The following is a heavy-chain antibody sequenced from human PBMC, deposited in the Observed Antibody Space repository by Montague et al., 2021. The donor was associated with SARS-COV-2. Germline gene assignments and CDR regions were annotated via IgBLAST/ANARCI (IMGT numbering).Heavy chain of an antibody. V-gene: IGHV4-59*01. D-gene: IGHD5-24*01. CDR2: IYHSGST. CDR3: ARVFPRWLLLDPYFDY. CDR1: GGSISSYY. Sequence: SETLSLTCTVSGGSISSYYWSWIRQPPGKGLEWIGYIYHSGSTNYNPSLKSRVPISVDTSKNQFSLKLSSVTAADTAVYYCARVFPRWLLLDPYFDYWGQGTLVTVSS. J-gene: IGHJ4*02.